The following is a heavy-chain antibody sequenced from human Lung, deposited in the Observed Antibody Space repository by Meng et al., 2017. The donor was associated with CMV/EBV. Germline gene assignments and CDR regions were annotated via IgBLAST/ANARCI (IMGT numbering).Heavy chain of an antibody. CDR3: ARVHYDISTGYQFDL. D-gene: IGHD3-9*01. CDR2: IYYTGST. J-gene: IGHJ4*02. Sequence: GSLRLSCTVSGASVSSYTNYWSWIRQSPGKGLEWIGYIYYTGSTKYTPSLKSRVTMSVDTSKNHFSLKLSSVTAADRAVYYCARVHYDISTGYQFDLWGQGTLVXVSS. CDR1: GASVSSYTNY. V-gene: IGHV4-61*03.